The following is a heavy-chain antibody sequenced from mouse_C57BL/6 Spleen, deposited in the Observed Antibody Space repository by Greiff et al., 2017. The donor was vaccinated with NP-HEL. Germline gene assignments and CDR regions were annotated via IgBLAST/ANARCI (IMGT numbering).Heavy chain of an antibody. CDR3: ARERYYYGSNYFDY. V-gene: IGHV3-6*01. Sequence: EVKLMESGPGLVKPSQSLSLTCSVTGYSITSGYYWNWIRQFPGNKLEWMGYISYDGSNNYNPSLKNRISITRDTSKNQFFLKLNSATTEDTATYYCARERYYYGSNYFDYWGQGTTLTVSS. D-gene: IGHD1-1*01. CDR1: GYSITSGYY. CDR2: ISYDGSN. J-gene: IGHJ2*01.